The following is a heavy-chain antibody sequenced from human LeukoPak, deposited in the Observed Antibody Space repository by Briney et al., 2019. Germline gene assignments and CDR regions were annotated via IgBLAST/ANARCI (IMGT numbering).Heavy chain of an antibody. V-gene: IGHV4-34*01. Sequence: SETLSLTCAVYGGSFSGYYWSWIRQPPGKGLEWIGEINHSGSTNYNPSLKSRVTISVDTSKNQFSLKLSSVTAADTAVYYCARADGIYNWFDPWGQGTLVTVSS. CDR2: INHSGST. J-gene: IGHJ5*02. CDR3: ARADGIYNWFDP. D-gene: IGHD2-21*01. CDR1: GGSFSGYY.